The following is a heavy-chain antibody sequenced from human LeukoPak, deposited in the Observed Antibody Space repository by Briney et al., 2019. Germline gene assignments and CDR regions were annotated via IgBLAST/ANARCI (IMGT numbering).Heavy chain of an antibody. V-gene: IGHV3-30*02. CDR1: GFIFRSYG. D-gene: IGHD6-13*01. CDR3: AKGGSSSWDYFDY. Sequence: GGSLRLSCGASGFIFRSYGMHWVRQAPGKGLEWVACIYPDGNNKDYADSVKGRFIISRDNSKNTLFLQMNSLRPEDTAVYYCAKGGSSSWDYFDYWGQGTLVTVSS. CDR2: IYPDGNNK. J-gene: IGHJ4*02.